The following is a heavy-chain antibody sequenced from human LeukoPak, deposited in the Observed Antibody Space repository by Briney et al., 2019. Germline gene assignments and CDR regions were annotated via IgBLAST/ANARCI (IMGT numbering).Heavy chain of an antibody. CDR1: GYTFTSYY. CDR2: INPSGGST. V-gene: IGHV1-46*01. D-gene: IGHD5-18*01. CDR3: ARTDTAMVPYYYYGMDV. J-gene: IGHJ6*04. Sequence: ASVKVSCKASGYTFTSYYMHWVRQAPGQGLEWMGIINPSGGSTSYAQKFQGRVTMTRDTSTSTVYMELSSLRSEDTAVYYCARTDTAMVPYYYYGMDVWGKGTTVTVSS.